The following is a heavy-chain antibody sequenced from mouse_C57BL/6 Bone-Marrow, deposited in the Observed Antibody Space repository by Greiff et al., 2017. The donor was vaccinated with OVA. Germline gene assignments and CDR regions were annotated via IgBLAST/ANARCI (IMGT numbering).Heavy chain of an antibody. CDR2: ISNGGGST. V-gene: IGHV5-12*01. CDR1: GFTFSDYY. CDR3: ATTVVPRLGFAY. Sequence: EVKVVESGGGLVQPGGSLKLSCAASGFTFSDYYMYWVRQTPEKRLEWVAYISNGGGSTYYPDTVEGRFTISRDNAKNTLYLQMSRLKSEDTAMYYCATTVVPRLGFAYWGQGTLVTVSA. J-gene: IGHJ3*01. D-gene: IGHD1-1*01.